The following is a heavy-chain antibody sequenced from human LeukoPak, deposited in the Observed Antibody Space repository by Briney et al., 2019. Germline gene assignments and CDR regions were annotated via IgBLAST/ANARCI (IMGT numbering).Heavy chain of an antibody. CDR1: GGSISSISYY. J-gene: IGHJ5*02. Sequence: PSETLSLTCTVSGGSISSISYYWGWIRQPPGKGLEWIGSMYHNGSTYYNPSLKSRVTISVDTSKNQFSLKLTSVTAADTAVYYCARHPSGRMWLQQGGWFDPWGQGTLVTVSS. V-gene: IGHV4-39*01. D-gene: IGHD5-24*01. CDR2: MYHNGST. CDR3: ARHPSGRMWLQQGGWFDP.